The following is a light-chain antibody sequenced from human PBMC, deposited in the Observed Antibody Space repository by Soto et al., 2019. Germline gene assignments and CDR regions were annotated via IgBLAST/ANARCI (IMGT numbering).Light chain of an antibody. CDR1: QNIKKY. CDR2: TAS. CDR3: QQSFGTPLT. Sequence: DIQMTQSPASLSASVGDRVTITCRASQNIKKYLNWYQQKPGKAPNLLIYTASSLQVGFPSRFSGSGSGTDFTLTISSLQPEDFATYYCQQSFGTPLTFGGWTKVEIK. V-gene: IGKV1-39*01. J-gene: IGKJ4*01.